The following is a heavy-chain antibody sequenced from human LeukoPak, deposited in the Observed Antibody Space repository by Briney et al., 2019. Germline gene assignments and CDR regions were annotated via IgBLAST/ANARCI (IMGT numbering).Heavy chain of an antibody. D-gene: IGHD3-10*01. CDR2: IYYSGIT. V-gene: IGHV4-39*07. Sequence: SETLSLTCTVSGSSISSSDRYWGWIRQPPGKGLEWTGSIYYSGITHHNPSLKGRVTISVDTSNNQFSLKLSSVTAADTAVYYCARVGERITMVRGVANWFDPWGQGTLVTVSS. CDR1: GSSISSSDRY. J-gene: IGHJ5*02. CDR3: ARVGERITMVRGVANWFDP.